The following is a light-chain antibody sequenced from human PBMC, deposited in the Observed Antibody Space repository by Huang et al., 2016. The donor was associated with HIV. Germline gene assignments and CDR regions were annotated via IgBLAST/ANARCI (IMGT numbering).Light chain of an antibody. Sequence: DIQMTQSPSSLSASVGDRVTITCRASQGISSYLNWYQQKPGKAPKLLIYAASTLQSGVPSRFSGNGSGTDFTLTISSLQPADSATYYCQETYSIPYTFGQGTKLEIK. CDR1: QGISSY. V-gene: IGKV1-39*01. CDR2: AAS. CDR3: QETYSIPYT. J-gene: IGKJ2*01.